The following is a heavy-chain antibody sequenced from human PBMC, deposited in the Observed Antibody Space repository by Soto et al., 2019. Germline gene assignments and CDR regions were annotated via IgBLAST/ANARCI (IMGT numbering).Heavy chain of an antibody. CDR2: IRNKANSYST. D-gene: IGHD4-17*01. V-gene: IGHV3-72*01. CDR3: ARDGSPRIYGGNSWVPCDI. Sequence: GGSLRLSCAASGFTFIDHYMDWVRHAPGKGLEWIVRIRNKANSYSTEYAASVKGRFTISRDDSKKSVDLLMNSLKIEDTAVYYCARDGSPRIYGGNSWVPCDIWGQGTMVTVSS. J-gene: IGHJ3*02. CDR1: GFTFIDHY.